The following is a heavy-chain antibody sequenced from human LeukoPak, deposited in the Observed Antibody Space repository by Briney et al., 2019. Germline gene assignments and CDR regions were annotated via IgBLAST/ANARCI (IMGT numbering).Heavy chain of an antibody. CDR1: GGSISSYY. J-gene: IGHJ4*02. Sequence: SETLSLTYTVSGGSISSYYWSWIRQPPGKGLEWIGYIYYSGSTNYNPSLKSRVTISVDTSKNQFSLKLSSVTAADTAVYYCARGEDGDYFDYWGQGTLVTVSS. CDR3: ARGEDGDYFDY. CDR2: IYYSGST. D-gene: IGHD4-17*01. V-gene: IGHV4-59*01.